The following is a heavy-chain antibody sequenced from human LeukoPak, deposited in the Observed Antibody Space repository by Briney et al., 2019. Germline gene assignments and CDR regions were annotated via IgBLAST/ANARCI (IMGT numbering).Heavy chain of an antibody. V-gene: IGHV4-61*08. CDR1: GNSISSGDNY. Sequence: SETLSLTCTVSGNSISSGDNYWSWIRQPPGKGLEWIGYIYYSGSTNYKPSLKSRVTISVDTSKNQFSLKLSSVTAADTAVYYCARGGYYGSGNDFRFDPWGQGTLVTVSS. D-gene: IGHD3-10*01. CDR3: ARGGYYGSGNDFRFDP. CDR2: IYYSGST. J-gene: IGHJ5*02.